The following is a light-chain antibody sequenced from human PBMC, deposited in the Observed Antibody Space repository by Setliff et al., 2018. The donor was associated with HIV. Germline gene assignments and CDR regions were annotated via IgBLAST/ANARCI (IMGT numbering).Light chain of an antibody. CDR2: EVS. CDR3: SSYSSSSTLV. CDR1: SSDVGSYKR. V-gene: IGLV2-18*02. J-gene: IGLJ2*01. Sequence: SALTQPPSVSGSPGQSVTISCNGTSSDVGSYKRVSWYQQPPGAAPKLIIYEVSNRPSGVPDRFSGSRSGNTASLTISGLKAEDESQYYCSSYSSSSTLVFGGGTKVTVL.